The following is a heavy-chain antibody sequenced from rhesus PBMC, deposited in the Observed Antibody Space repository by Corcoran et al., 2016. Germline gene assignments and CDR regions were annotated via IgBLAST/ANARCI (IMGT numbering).Heavy chain of an antibody. J-gene: IGHJ4*01. V-gene: IGHV4S12*01. CDR3: ARVAAAGTEFDY. D-gene: IGHD6-25*01. CDR2: IYSKNEIT. CDR1: GGPISSGYCS. Sequence: QVQLQESGPGVVKPSETLSLTCAVSGGPISSGYCSWSWIRQPPGKGLVWIWGIYSKNEITNYNPSLNSRVTISKDTSKIQFSLKLSSVTATDTAVYYCARVAAAGTEFDYWGQGVLVTVSS.